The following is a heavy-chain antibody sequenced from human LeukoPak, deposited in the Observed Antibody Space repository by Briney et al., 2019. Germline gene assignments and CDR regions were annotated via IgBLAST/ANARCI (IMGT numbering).Heavy chain of an antibody. Sequence: GGSLRLSCEASGFTFSSYAMSGVGQAPAKGVEWVAGIDQSGGYIHYADSVKGRFTISRDNSKNTLHLQMSSLRAEDTAVYYCAKDYRGSGEVGETGPLDYWGQGTLVTVSS. CDR1: GFTFSSYA. CDR2: IDQSGGYI. D-gene: IGHD1-14*01. CDR3: AKDYRGSGEVGETGPLDY. V-gene: IGHV3-23*01. J-gene: IGHJ4*02.